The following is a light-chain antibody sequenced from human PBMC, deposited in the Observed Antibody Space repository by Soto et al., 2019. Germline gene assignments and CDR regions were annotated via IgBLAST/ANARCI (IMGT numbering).Light chain of an antibody. CDR2: GAS. J-gene: IGKJ4*02. CDR3: QQYNNWPPLT. V-gene: IGKV3-15*01. CDR1: QSVRAN. Sequence: EIVMTQSPATLSVSPGERATLSCRASQSVRANLAWYQQKPGQAPRLLIYGASTRATGIPARFIGSGSGTEFTLTISSLQSEDFAVYYCQQYNNWPPLTFGGGTKVEIK.